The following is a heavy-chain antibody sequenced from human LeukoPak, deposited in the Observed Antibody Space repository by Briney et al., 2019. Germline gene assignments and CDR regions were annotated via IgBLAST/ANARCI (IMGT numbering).Heavy chain of an antibody. J-gene: IGHJ2*01. V-gene: IGHV1-18*01. D-gene: IGHD1-14*01. CDR3: ARHFYNTLTYFDL. CDR2: ISGYNGKT. CDR1: GYTFTSYG. Sequence: ASVKVSCKASGYTFTSYGISWVRQAPGQGLEWMGWISGYNGKTNYAHKVQGRVTMTTDTSTSTAFLEVSSLRSDDTAVYYCARHFYNTLTYFDLWGRGTLVTASS.